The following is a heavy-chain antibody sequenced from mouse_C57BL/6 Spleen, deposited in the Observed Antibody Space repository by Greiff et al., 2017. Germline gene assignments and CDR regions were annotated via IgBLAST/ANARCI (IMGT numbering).Heavy chain of an antibody. CDR3: AREGDLVRWYFDV. V-gene: IGHV1-39*01. D-gene: IGHD2-14*01. CDR2: INPNYGTT. J-gene: IGHJ1*03. CDR1: GYSFTDYN. Sequence: VQLKESGPELVKPGASVKISCKASGYSFTDYNMNWVKQSNGKSLEWIGVINPNYGTTSYNQKFKGKATLTVDQSSSTAYMQLNSLTSEDSAVYYCAREGDLVRWYFDVWGTGTTVTVSS.